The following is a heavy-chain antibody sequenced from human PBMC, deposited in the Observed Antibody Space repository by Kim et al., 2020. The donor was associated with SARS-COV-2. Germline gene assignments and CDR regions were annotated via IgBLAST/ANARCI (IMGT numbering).Heavy chain of an antibody. CDR1: ASTFTSYA. CDR3: ASITYRDIDNGWYYAFD. V-gene: IGHV3-23*05. Sequence: GGSLRLSCVSSASTFTSYAMVWVRQAPGQGLEWVARITDTGKTTYYADSVKGRVTISRDNSKRVVFLQMDNLRNDDTATYFCASITYRDIDNGWYYAFD. J-gene: IGHJ4*01. D-gene: IGHD6-19*01. CDR2: ITDTGKTT.